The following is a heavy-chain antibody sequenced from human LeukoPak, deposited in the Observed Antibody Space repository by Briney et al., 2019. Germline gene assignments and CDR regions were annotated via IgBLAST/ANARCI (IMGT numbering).Heavy chain of an antibody. J-gene: IGHJ6*03. CDR3: ARDYHGSGSYYNRYYYYYMDV. CDR1: GFTFSSYW. V-gene: IGHV3-7*01. CDR2: IKQDGSEK. Sequence: GGSLRLSCAASGFTFSSYWMSWVRQAPGKGLEWVANIKQDGSEKYYVDSVKGRFTISRDNAKNSLYLQMNSLRAEDTAVYYCARDYHGSGSYYNRYYYYYMDVWGKGTTVTISS. D-gene: IGHD3-10*01.